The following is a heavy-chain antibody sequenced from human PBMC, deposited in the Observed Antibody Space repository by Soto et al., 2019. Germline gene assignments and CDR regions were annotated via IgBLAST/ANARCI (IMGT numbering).Heavy chain of an antibody. J-gene: IGHJ5*02. CDR2: TYHSGTT. Sequence: QVQLQESGPGLVQPSGTLSLTCAVSGDSINNSHWWSWVRQTPGKGLEWIGETYHSGTTNYNPSLKTQFTISRDKSKNQFSLKRNSVTAADTAVYYCAREVNSSPARGPNWFDPWGQGTLVTVSS. CDR3: AREVNSSPARGPNWFDP. CDR1: GDSINNSHW. V-gene: IGHV4-4*02. D-gene: IGHD6-13*01.